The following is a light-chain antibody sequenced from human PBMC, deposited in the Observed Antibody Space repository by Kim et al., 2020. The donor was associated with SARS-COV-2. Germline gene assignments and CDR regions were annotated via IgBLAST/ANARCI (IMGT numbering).Light chain of an antibody. CDR3: QQSYTYPLT. V-gene: IGKV1-8*01. CDR2: AAS. J-gene: IGKJ4*01. Sequence: SVSDRGRVTITCQASQDIRIYLVWYKQKPGKAPKLLIYAASTLQSGVPSRFSGSGSGTHFTLTINSLQSEDFATYYCQQSYTYPLTFGGGTKLEI. CDR1: QDIRIY.